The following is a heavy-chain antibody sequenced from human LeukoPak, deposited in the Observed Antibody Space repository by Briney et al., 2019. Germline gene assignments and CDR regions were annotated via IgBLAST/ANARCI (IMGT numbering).Heavy chain of an antibody. Sequence: SETLSLTCTVSGGSISSYYWSWIRQPSGKGLEWIGYIYYSGSTDYNPSLKSRVTISVDTSKKHFSLKLSSVTAADTAVYYCARMTGQFDYWGQGILVTVSS. D-gene: IGHD3-9*01. J-gene: IGHJ4*02. CDR2: IYYSGST. CDR3: ARMTGQFDY. CDR1: GGSISSYY. V-gene: IGHV4-59*08.